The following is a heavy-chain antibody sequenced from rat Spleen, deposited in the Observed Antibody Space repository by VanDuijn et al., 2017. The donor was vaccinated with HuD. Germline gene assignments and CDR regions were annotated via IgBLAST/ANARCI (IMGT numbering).Heavy chain of an antibody. J-gene: IGHJ2*01. CDR2: IWAGGST. CDR3: VRVGLVAGDY. Sequence: QVQLKEPGPGLMQPSETLSLTFTVSGFSLTSNGVGWVRQPLGKGLVWMGTIWAGGSTNYNSAVQSRLSISRDTSKSQVFLKMNSLQTEDTATYYCVRVGLVAGDYWGQGVMVTVSS. D-gene: IGHD4-2*01. CDR1: GFSLTSNG. V-gene: IGHV2-72*01.